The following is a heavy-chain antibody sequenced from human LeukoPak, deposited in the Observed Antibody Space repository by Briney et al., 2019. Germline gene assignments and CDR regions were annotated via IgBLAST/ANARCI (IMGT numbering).Heavy chain of an antibody. Sequence: GGSLRLSCAASGFIVSSNYMSWVRQASGKGLEWVGRIRSKDQNSATAYAESVKGRFTISRDDSKNMAYLQMNSLRIEDTAVYYCESSITKAGGSWGQGTLVTVSS. CDR1: GFIVSSNY. J-gene: IGHJ5*02. D-gene: IGHD2-21*01. CDR3: ESSITKAGGS. CDR2: IRSKDQNSAT. V-gene: IGHV3-73*01.